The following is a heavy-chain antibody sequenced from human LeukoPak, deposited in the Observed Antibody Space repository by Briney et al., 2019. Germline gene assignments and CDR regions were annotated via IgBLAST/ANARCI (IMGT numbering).Heavy chain of an antibody. CDR1: GYTFTDYF. J-gene: IGHJ4*02. D-gene: IGHD3-10*01. CDR3: ARVRGELLWFGELSY. CDR2: INPNSGGT. V-gene: IGHV1-2*02. Sequence: ASVKVSCKASGYTFTDYFMHWVRQAPGQGLEWMSWINPNSGGTNYAQKFQGRVTMTRDTSISTAYMELSRLRSDDTAVYYCARVRGELLWFGELSYWGQGTLVTVSS.